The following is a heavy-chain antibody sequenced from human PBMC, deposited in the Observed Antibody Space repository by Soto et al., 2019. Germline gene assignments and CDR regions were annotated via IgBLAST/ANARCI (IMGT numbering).Heavy chain of an antibody. CDR3: ARVERGTATTVVDAFDI. CDR1: GGSVSSGSYY. CDR2: MSHSGGT. J-gene: IGHJ3*02. D-gene: IGHD1-1*01. V-gene: IGHV4-34*01. Sequence: QVQLQQWGAGLLKPSETLSLTCAVYGGSVSSGSYYWSWIRQPPGKGLEWIGEMSHSGGTHFNPSLESRVTISVDTSKNQFSLKMSLVTAADTALYYCARVERGTATTVVDAFDIWGPGTMVTVSS.